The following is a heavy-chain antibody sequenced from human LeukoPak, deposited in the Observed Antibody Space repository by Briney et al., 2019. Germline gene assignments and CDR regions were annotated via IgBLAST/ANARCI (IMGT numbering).Heavy chain of an antibody. V-gene: IGHV4-34*01. CDR2: INHSGST. Sequence: PSETLSLTCAVYGGSFSGYYWSWISQPPGKGLEWIGEINHSGSTNYNPSLKSRVTISVDTSKNQFSLKLSSVTAADTAVYYCARLYYGYVWGSYRSWYFDYWGQGTLVTVSS. J-gene: IGHJ4*02. CDR1: GGSFSGYY. D-gene: IGHD3-16*02. CDR3: ARLYYGYVWGSYRSWYFDY.